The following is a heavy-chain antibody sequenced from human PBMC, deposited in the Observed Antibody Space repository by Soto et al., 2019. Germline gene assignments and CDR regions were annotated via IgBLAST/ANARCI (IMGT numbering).Heavy chain of an antibody. V-gene: IGHV1-69*06. Sequence: QVQLVQSGAEVKKPGSSVKVSCKASGGTFSSYAISWVRQAPGQGLEWMGGIIPIFGTANYAQKLQGRVTITADKSTSTAYMELSSLRSEDTAVYYCARLYYDSSGYPGAFDIWGQGTMVTVSS. CDR1: GGTFSSYA. CDR2: IIPIFGTA. D-gene: IGHD3-22*01. CDR3: ARLYYDSSGYPGAFDI. J-gene: IGHJ3*02.